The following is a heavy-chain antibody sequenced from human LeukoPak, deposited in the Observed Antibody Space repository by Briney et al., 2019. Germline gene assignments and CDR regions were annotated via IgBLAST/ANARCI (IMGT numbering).Heavy chain of an antibody. CDR3: ACLGRRDGYNYHLFDY. V-gene: IGHV4-59*04. J-gene: IGHJ4*02. CDR1: GGSISSYY. Sequence: PSETLSLTCTVSGGSISSYYWSWIRQPPGKGLEWIGSIYHSGSTYYNPSLKSRVTISVDTSKNQFSLKLSSVTAADTAVYYCACLGRRDGYNYHLFDYWGQGTLVTVSS. D-gene: IGHD5-24*01. CDR2: IYHSGST.